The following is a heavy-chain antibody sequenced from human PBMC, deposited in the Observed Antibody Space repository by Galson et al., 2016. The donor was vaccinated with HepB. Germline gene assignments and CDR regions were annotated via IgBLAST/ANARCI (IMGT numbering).Heavy chain of an antibody. D-gene: IGHD3-10*01. J-gene: IGHJ6*02. CDR3: ARDGSGGMYYYYYGMDV. V-gene: IGHV3-48*04. CDR1: GFIFSTYS. Sequence: SLRLSCAASGFIFSTYSMNWVRQAPGKGLEWVSYISSSSSTIYYADSVKGRFTISRDSAKNSLYLQMNSLRAEDTAVYYCARDGSGGMYYYYYGMDVWGQGTTVTVSS. CDR2: ISSSSSTI.